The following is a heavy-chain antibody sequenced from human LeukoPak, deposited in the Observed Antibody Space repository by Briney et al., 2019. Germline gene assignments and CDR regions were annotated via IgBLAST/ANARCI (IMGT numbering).Heavy chain of an antibody. Sequence: GGSLRLSCAASGFTFSSYGMHWVRQAPGKGLEWVAVISYDGSNKYYADSVKGRFTIPRDNSKNTLYLQMNSLRAEDTAIYYCAKNGDRGAYCSGGSCYPYYYYYIDVWGKGTTVTISS. J-gene: IGHJ6*03. CDR1: GFTFSSYG. CDR2: ISYDGSNK. CDR3: AKNGDRGAYCSGGSCYPYYYYYIDV. V-gene: IGHV3-30*18. D-gene: IGHD2-15*01.